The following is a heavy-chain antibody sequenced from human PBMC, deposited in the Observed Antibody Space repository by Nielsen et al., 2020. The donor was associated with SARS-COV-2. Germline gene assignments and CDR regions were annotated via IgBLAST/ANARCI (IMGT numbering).Heavy chain of an antibody. J-gene: IGHJ4*02. D-gene: IGHD2-21*02. Sequence: WIRQPPGKGLEWVSAISGSGGSTYYADSVKGRFIISRDNSKNTLYLQMNSLRAEDTAVYYCAKDSPTAEDYWGQGTLVTVSS. V-gene: IGHV3-23*01. CDR2: ISGSGGST. CDR3: AKDSPTAEDY.